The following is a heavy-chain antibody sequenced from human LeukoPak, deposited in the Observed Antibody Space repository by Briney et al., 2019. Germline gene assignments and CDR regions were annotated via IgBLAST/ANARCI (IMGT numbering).Heavy chain of an antibody. J-gene: IGHJ6*03. CDR2: IYYSGST. CDR1: GGSISSYY. V-gene: IGHV4-59*01. D-gene: IGHD5-18*01. CDR3: ARVPGIQLWPTHYYYYYMDV. Sequence: SETLSLTCTVSGGSISSYYWSWIRQPPGKGLEWIGYIYYSGSTNYNPSLKSRVTISVDTSKNQFSLKLSSVTAADTAVYYCARVPGIQLWPTHYYYYYMDVWGKGTTVTVSS.